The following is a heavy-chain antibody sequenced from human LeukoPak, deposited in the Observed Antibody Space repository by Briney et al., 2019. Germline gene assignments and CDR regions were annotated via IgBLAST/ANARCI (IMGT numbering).Heavy chain of an antibody. CDR1: GXTFTSXY. CDR3: ARVPRGTVTTVFDY. V-gene: IGHV1-46*01. CDR2: INPSCGST. J-gene: IGHJ4*02. D-gene: IGHD4-17*01. Sequence: KXSXXAXGXTFTSXYMHWVRQAPGQGLEWMGIINPSCGSTSYAQKFQGTVTMTRDPSTSTVYMELSSLRSEDTAVYYCARVPRGTVTTVFDYWGQGTLVTVSS.